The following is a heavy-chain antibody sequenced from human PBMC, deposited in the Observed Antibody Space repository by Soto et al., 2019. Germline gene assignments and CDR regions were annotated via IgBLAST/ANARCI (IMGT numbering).Heavy chain of an antibody. CDR3: ARLVSSSSWYVPNHGAYYYYMDV. CDR1: GDSISITSYY. Sequence: PSETLSLTCTVSGDSISITSYYWGWVRQPPGKGLEWIGSIHYSGSTHYNPSLQSRVTISVDTSKNQFSLKLSSVTAADTAVYYCARLVSSSSWYVPNHGAYYYYMDVWGKGTTVTVSS. V-gene: IGHV4-39*07. D-gene: IGHD6-13*01. J-gene: IGHJ6*03. CDR2: IHYSGST.